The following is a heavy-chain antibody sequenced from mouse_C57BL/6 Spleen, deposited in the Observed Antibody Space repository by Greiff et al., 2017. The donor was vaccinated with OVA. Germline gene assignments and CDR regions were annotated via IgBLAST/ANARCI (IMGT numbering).Heavy chain of an antibody. CDR1: GYAFTNYL. J-gene: IGHJ2*01. V-gene: IGHV1-54*01. D-gene: IGHD2-1*01. Sequence: QVQLQQSGAELVRPGTSVKVSCKASGYAFTNYLIEWVKQRPGQGLEWIGVINPGSGGTNYNEKFKGKATLTADKSSSTAYMQLSSLTSEDSAVYFCARSDYGNGDYWGQGTTLTVSS. CDR2: INPGSGGT. CDR3: ARSDYGNGDY.